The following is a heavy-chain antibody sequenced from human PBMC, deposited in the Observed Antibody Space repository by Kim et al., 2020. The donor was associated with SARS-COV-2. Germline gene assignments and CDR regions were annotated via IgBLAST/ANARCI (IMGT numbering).Heavy chain of an antibody. D-gene: IGHD4-4*01. J-gene: IGHJ4*02. CDR1: GLTVTSNH. V-gene: IGHV3-53*01. Sequence: GGSLRLSCAVSGLTVTSNHMTWIRQAPGRGLEWVSVIFRGGSTYYAASVQGRFTISRDYYKNTLSLQMNGLRAADTAIYYCARDPVGDGYSFFDYWGQGTLVTVSS. CDR3: ARDPVGDGYSFFDY. CDR2: IFRGGST.